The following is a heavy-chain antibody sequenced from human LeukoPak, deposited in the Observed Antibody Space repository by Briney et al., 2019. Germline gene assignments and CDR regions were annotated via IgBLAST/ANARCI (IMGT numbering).Heavy chain of an antibody. Sequence: SETLSLTCTVSGGSISSYYWSWIRRPPGKGLEWIGYIYYSGSTNYNPSLKSRVTISVDTSKNQFSLKLSSVTAADTAVYYCARGDYYDSSGYYSQDMYYFDYWGQGALVTVSS. D-gene: IGHD3-22*01. CDR1: GGSISSYY. CDR2: IYYSGST. J-gene: IGHJ4*02. CDR3: ARGDYYDSSGYYSQDMYYFDY. V-gene: IGHV4-59*01.